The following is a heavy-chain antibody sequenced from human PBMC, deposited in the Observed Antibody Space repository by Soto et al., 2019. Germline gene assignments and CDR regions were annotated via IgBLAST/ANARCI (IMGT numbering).Heavy chain of an antibody. Sequence: PGGSLRLSCAASGFTFSNAWMNWVRQAPGKGLEWVGRIKSKTDGGTTDYAAPVKGRFTISRDDSKNTLFLQMNSLKTEDTAVYYCTTDPGLFCRAGSCYWFAPWGQGPLVTVSS. CDR2: IKSKTDGGTT. D-gene: IGHD2-15*01. CDR3: TTDPGLFCRAGSCYWFAP. V-gene: IGHV3-15*07. J-gene: IGHJ5*02. CDR1: GFTFSNAW.